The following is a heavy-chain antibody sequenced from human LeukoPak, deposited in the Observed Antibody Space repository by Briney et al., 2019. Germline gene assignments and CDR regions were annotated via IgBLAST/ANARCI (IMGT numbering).Heavy chain of an antibody. CDR3: ARDPYYYDSSGPT. J-gene: IGHJ5*02. CDR1: GGSISSYY. V-gene: IGHV4-4*07. Sequence: PSETLSLTCTVSGGSISSYYLSWIRQPAGKGLEWIGRIYSRVTTYNPSLKSRVTMSADTSRNHVSLTLNSVTAADTAVYYCARDPYYYDSSGPTWGQGTLVTVSS. CDR2: IYSRVT. D-gene: IGHD3-22*01.